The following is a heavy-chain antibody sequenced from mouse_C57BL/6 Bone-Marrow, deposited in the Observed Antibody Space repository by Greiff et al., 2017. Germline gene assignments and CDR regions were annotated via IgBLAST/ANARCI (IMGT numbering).Heavy chain of an antibody. CDR2: ISSGGDYI. CDR3: TREDYYGSSPSYYAMDY. CDR1: GFTFSSYA. J-gene: IGHJ4*01. D-gene: IGHD1-1*01. Sequence: DVKLQESGAGLVKPGGSLKLSCAASGFTFSSYAMSWVRQTPEKRLEWVAYISSGGDYIYYADTVKGRFTISRDNARNTLYLQMSSLKSEDTAMYYCTREDYYGSSPSYYAMDYWGQGTSVTVSS. V-gene: IGHV5-9-1*02.